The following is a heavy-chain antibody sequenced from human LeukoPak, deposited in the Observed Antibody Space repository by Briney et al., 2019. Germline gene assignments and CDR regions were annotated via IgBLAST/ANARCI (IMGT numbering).Heavy chain of an antibody. CDR2: INYTGST. V-gene: IGHV4-34*01. CDR1: GGSFSGFY. J-gene: IGHJ5*02. Sequence: SETLSLTCAVYGGSFSGFYWSWIRHIPGKGLEWIGEINYTGSTSYNPSLKSLVTISVDTSQNQFFLLLTSVTAADTAVYYCARVAGYLPTRWFDPWGQGTLVTVSS. CDR3: ARVAGYLPTRWFDP. D-gene: IGHD6-25*01.